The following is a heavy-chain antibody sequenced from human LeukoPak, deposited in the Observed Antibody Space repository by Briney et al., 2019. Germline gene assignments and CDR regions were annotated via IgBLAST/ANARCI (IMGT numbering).Heavy chain of an antibody. CDR2: INPSGGGT. CDR3: AREWYGSGTNYPYYYYYMDV. CDR1: GYTFTSYY. V-gene: IGHV1-2*02. Sequence: ASVKVSCKASGYTFTSYYMHWVRQAPGQGLEWMGIINPSGGGTNYAQKFQGRVTMTRDTSISTAYMELSRLRSDDTAVYYCAREWYGSGTNYPYYYYYMDVWGKGTTVTISS. J-gene: IGHJ6*03. D-gene: IGHD3-10*01.